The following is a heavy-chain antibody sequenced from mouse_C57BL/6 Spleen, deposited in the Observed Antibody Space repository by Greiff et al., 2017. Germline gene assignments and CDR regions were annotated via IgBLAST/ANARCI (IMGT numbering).Heavy chain of an antibody. CDR3: ARCDYDGNYYAMDY. J-gene: IGHJ4*01. CDR1: GYTFTSYW. Sequence: QVQLQQPGAELVKPGASVKLSCKASGYTFTSYWMHWVKQRPGQGLEWIGMIHPNSGSTNYNEKFKSKATLTVDKSSSTAYMQLSSLTSEDSAVYYCARCDYDGNYYAMDYWGQGTSVTVSS. CDR2: IHPNSGST. V-gene: IGHV1-64*01. D-gene: IGHD2-4*01.